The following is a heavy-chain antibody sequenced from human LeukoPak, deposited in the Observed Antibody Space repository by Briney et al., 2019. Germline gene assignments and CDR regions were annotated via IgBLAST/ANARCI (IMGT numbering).Heavy chain of an antibody. J-gene: IGHJ6*02. CDR1: GFTFDDYA. Sequence: GRSLRLSCAASGFTFDDYAMHWVRQALGKGLEWVSGISWNSGSIGYADSVKGRFTISRDNAKNSLYLQMNSLRAEDTALYYCAKAARPDYYYGMDVWGQGTTVTVSS. CDR3: AKAARPDYYYGMDV. CDR2: ISWNSGSI. D-gene: IGHD6-6*01. V-gene: IGHV3-9*01.